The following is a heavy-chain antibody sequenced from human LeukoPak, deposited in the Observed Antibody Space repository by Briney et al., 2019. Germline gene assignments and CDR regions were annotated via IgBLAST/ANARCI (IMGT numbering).Heavy chain of an antibody. CDR2: VYYSGST. CDR1: GASISSFY. CDR3: ARAHSGWAYDAFDI. Sequence: SETLSLTCTVSGASISSFYWSWTRQSPGKGLEWIGYVYYSGSTDRNPSLKSRLTISVDTSKNQFSLQLSSVTAADTAIYYCARAHSGWAYDAFDIWGHGTMVTVSS. D-gene: IGHD6-19*01. V-gene: IGHV4-59*01. J-gene: IGHJ3*02.